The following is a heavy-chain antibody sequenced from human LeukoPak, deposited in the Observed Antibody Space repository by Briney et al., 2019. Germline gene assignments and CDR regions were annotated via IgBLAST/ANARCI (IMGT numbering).Heavy chain of an antibody. Sequence: ASVTVSCKASGYTFTNYAMNWVRQAPGQGLEWMGWINTDTGNPTYAQGFTRRLVFSLDTSASTAYLQISSLKAEDTAVYYCARTLFGDQYQLLHNWFDPWGQGTLVTVSS. CDR2: INTDTGNP. CDR1: GYTFTNYA. J-gene: IGHJ5*02. V-gene: IGHV7-4-1*02. D-gene: IGHD2-2*01. CDR3: ARTLFGDQYQLLHNWFDP.